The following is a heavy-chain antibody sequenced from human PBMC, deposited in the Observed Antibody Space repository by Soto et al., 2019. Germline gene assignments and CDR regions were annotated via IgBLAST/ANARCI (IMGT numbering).Heavy chain of an antibody. Sequence: QVQLVQSGTEVKEPGASVTVSCKASGYTFSSFHVHWVRQAPGQGLDWMGMVAPYSGGTNYAQKFQGRVTMTSDASTNTVYMELSSLRSEDTAVYFCAREFCSGGRCLLHFDYWGQGTLVTVSS. CDR2: VAPYSGGT. D-gene: IGHD2-15*01. CDR1: GYTFSSFH. V-gene: IGHV1-46*03. J-gene: IGHJ4*02. CDR3: AREFCSGGRCLLHFDY.